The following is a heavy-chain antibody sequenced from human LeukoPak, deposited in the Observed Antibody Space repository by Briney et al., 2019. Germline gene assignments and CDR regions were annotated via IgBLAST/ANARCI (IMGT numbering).Heavy chain of an antibody. CDR2: INQDGSKE. V-gene: IGHV3-7*01. J-gene: IGHJ4*02. D-gene: IGHD5-12*01. CDR3: VRDGGVSGYDLLDY. Sequence: GGSLRLSCAASGFTFSNYWMTWVRQAPGKGLEWLANINQDGSKEYYMDSVKARFTISRDNAKNSLSLQMNSLRAEDTAVYYCVRDGGVSGYDLLDYWGQGTSVTVSS. CDR1: GFTFSNYW.